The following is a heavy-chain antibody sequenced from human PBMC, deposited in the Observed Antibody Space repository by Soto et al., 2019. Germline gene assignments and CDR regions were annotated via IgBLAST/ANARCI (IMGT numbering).Heavy chain of an antibody. J-gene: IGHJ5*02. V-gene: IGHV4-59*02. D-gene: IGHD5-12*01. CDR3: ARGPQWLRSDNWFDP. Sequence: QVQLQETGPGLVKPSETLSLTCTVSGASVSGYYWSWIRQTPGKGLEWIGNIHNSGASKYNPSLKSRVTISLDTSKNESSLKIGSVTTADTAVYYCARGPQWLRSDNWFDPWGQGNLVTVSS. CDR2: IHNSGAS. CDR1: GASVSGYY.